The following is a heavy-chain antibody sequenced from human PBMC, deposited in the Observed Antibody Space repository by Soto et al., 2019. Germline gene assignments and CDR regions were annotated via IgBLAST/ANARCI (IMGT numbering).Heavy chain of an antibody. CDR2: IRSKAYGGTT. V-gene: IGHV3-49*03. D-gene: IGHD6-13*01. Sequence: GGSLRLSCTASGFTFGDYAMSWFRQAPGKGLEWVGFIRSKAYGGTTEYAASVKGRFTIAREDSKSIAYLQMNSLKTEDTAVYYCTRDSPIAAAGIGYYYYYMDVWGKGTTVTVSS. CDR3: TRDSPIAAAGIGYYYYYMDV. CDR1: GFTFGDYA. J-gene: IGHJ6*03.